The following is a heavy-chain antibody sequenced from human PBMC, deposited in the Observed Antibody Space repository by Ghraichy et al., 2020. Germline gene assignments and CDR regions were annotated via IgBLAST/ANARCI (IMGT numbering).Heavy chain of an antibody. CDR3: AKDKAGYGNFDY. CDR1: GFTFDDYA. J-gene: IGHJ4*02. D-gene: IGHD4-17*01. V-gene: IGHV3-43*02. CDR2: ISGDGGTT. Sequence: GGSLRLSCAASGFTFDDYAMHWVRQAPGKGLEWVSIISGDGGTTYYADSLKGRFTISRDNSKNSLSLQMNSLRTEDTALYYCAKDKAGYGNFDYWGQGTLVTVS.